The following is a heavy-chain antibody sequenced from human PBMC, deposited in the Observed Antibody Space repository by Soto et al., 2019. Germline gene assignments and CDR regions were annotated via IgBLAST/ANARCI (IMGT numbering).Heavy chain of an antibody. CDR3: VSQRTTVPTQAYFDY. CDR2: VYYRGRS. J-gene: IGHJ4*02. V-gene: IGHV4-39*01. Sequence: PSETLSLTCTVSGSPVTNSSYYWDWIRQSPGKGLQRIGSVYYRGRSYSQSSVKSRVTISVDTSKNRFSLSLNSLTASDTAVPFCVSQRTTVPTQAYFDYWRRGALGTVSS. CDR1: GSPVTNSSYY. D-gene: IGHD4-17*01.